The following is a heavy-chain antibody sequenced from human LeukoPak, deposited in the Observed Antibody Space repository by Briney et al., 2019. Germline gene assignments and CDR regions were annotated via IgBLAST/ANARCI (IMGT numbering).Heavy chain of an antibody. D-gene: IGHD3-22*01. Sequence: GASVKVSCKASGYTFTGYYMHWVRQAPGQGLEWMGWINPNSGGTNYAQKFQGRDTMTRDTSISTAYMELSRLRSDDTAVYYCARSTMIVVVNGDYWGQGTLVTVSS. CDR2: INPNSGGT. CDR1: GYTFTGYY. J-gene: IGHJ4*02. V-gene: IGHV1-2*02. CDR3: ARSTMIVVVNGDY.